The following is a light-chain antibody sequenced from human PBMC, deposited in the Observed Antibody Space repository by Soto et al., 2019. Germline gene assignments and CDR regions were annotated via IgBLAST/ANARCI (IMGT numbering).Light chain of an antibody. V-gene: IGKV3-15*01. CDR2: GAS. J-gene: IGKJ2*01. CDR1: QSVSTN. Sequence: EIVMTQSPATLSVSPGESATLSCRASQSVSTNLGWYQQRPGQAPRLLIYGASTRATGIPARFSGSGSGTEFTLTISSLQSEDFALYYCQQYDYWYTFGQGTKLEIK. CDR3: QQYDYWYT.